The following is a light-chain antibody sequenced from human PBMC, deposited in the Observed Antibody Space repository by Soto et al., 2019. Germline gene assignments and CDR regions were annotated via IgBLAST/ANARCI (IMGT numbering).Light chain of an antibody. CDR2: WAS. CDR3: QQSYSTPYT. Sequence: DIVMTQSPDSLAVSLGERATINCKSSQSVLYSSNNKNYLGWYQQKSGQPPKLLIYWASMRESGVPDRFSGSGSGTDFTLTISSLQAEDVAVYYCQQSYSTPYTFGQGTKLEIK. V-gene: IGKV4-1*01. CDR1: QSVLYSSNNKNY. J-gene: IGKJ2*01.